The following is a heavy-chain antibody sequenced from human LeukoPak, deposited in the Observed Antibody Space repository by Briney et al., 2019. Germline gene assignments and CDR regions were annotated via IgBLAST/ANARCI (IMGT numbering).Heavy chain of an antibody. CDR3: ARTIAQYSNSWLYFYYGLDV. Sequence: GGSLRLSCTASGFTFGGYAMSWVRQAPGKGLEWVSSISGGSEDTYYADSVKGRFTISRDNSKTTLYLQMNSLRAEDTAVYYCARTIAQYSNSWLYFYYGLDVWGQRTTVTVSS. D-gene: IGHD6-13*01. V-gene: IGHV3-23*01. CDR1: GFTFGGYA. J-gene: IGHJ6*02. CDR2: ISGGSEDT.